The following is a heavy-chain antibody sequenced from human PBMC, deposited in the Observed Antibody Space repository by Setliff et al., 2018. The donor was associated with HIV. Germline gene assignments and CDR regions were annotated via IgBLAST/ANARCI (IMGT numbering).Heavy chain of an antibody. D-gene: IGHD6-19*01. V-gene: IGHV1-69*13. CDR1: GGTFSSYA. J-gene: IGHJ5*02. CDR2: IIPIFGTA. Sequence: ASVKVSCKASGGTFSSYAISWVRQAPGQGLEWMGGIIPIFGTANYARKFQGRVTITADESTSTAYMELSSLRSEDTAVYYCARLGAGGSGWYSGWFDPWGQGTLVTVSS. CDR3: ARLGAGGSGWYSGWFDP.